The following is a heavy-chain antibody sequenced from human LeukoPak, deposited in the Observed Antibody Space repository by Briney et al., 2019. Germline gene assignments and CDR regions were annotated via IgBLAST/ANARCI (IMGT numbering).Heavy chain of an antibody. CDR3: AKDLYNWNDFFVY. V-gene: IGHV3-30*18. Sequence: GGSLRLSCAASGFTFSSYGMHWVRQAPGKGLEWVAVISYDGSNKYYADSVKGRFTISRDNSKNTLYLQMNSLRAEDTAVYYCAKDLYNWNDFFVYWGQGTLVTVSS. CDR2: ISYDGSNK. CDR1: GFTFSSYG. J-gene: IGHJ4*02. D-gene: IGHD1-1*01.